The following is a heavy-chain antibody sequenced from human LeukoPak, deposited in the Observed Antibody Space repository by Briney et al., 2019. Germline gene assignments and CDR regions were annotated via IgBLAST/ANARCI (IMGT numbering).Heavy chain of an antibody. Sequence: GGSLRLSCAAPGFTFSSYGMHWVRQAPGKGLEWVAFIRYDGSNKNYADSVKGRFTISRDNSKNTLYLEMSSLRPEDTAVYYCARDYVTQDAFDIWGQGTMVTVSS. CDR3: ARDYVTQDAFDI. J-gene: IGHJ3*02. CDR1: GFTFSSYG. V-gene: IGHV3-30*02. CDR2: IRYDGSNK. D-gene: IGHD4-23*01.